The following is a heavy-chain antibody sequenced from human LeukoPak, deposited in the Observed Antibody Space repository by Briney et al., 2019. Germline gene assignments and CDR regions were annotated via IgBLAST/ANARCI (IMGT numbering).Heavy chain of an antibody. CDR3: ATRGPLSGYYYYYYGMDV. Sequence: ASVKVSCKVSGYTLTELSMHWVRQAPGKGLEWMGGFDPEDGETIYAQKFQGRVTMTEDTSTDTAYMELSSLRSEDTAVYYCATRGPLSGYYYYYYGMDVWGQGTTVTVSS. D-gene: IGHD3-22*01. CDR2: FDPEDGET. J-gene: IGHJ6*02. V-gene: IGHV1-24*01. CDR1: GYTLTELS.